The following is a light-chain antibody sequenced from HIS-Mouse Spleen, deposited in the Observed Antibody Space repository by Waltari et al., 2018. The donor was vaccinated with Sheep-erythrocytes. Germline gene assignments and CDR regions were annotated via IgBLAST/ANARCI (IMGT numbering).Light chain of an antibody. J-gene: IGKJ2*01. CDR3: QQRSNWYT. CDR2: DAS. Sequence: ELVLTQSPATLSLSPGERATLSCRASQSVSRYLAWYQPKPGQAPRRLLYDASNRATGIPARFSGSGSGTDFTLTISSLEPEDFAVYYCQQRSNWYTFGQGTKLEIK. V-gene: IGKV3-11*01. CDR1: QSVSRY.